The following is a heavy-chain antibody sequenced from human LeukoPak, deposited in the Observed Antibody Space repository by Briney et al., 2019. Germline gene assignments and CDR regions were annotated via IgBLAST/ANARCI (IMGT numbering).Heavy chain of an antibody. CDR3: ARQQTTVVTSYFDY. Sequence: SETLSLTCAVSGASISGYYWSWIRQPPGKGLEWIGYTYYSGSTNYNPSLKSRVTISVDTSKNQFSLKLSSVTAADTAVYYCARQQTTVVTSYFDYWGQGTLVTVSS. CDR2: TYYSGST. D-gene: IGHD4-23*01. CDR1: GASISGYY. V-gene: IGHV4-59*08. J-gene: IGHJ4*02.